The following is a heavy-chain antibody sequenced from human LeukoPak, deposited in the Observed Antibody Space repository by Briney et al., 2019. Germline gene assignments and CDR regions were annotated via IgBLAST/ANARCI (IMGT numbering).Heavy chain of an antibody. CDR3: ARSQYYYDSSGYYPIDY. D-gene: IGHD3-22*01. V-gene: IGHV4-30-4*01. CDR1: GGSISSGDYY. Sequence: SQTLSLTCTVSGGSISSGDYYWSWIRQPPGKGLEWIGYIYYSGSTYYNPSLKSRVTISVDTSKNQFSLKLSSVTAADTAVYYCARSQYYYDSSGYYPIDYWGQGTLVTVSS. CDR2: IYYSGST. J-gene: IGHJ4*02.